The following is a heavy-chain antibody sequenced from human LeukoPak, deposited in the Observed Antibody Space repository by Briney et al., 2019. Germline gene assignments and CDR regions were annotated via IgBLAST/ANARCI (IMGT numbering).Heavy chain of an antibody. CDR2: ISGSGAAT. Sequence: GGSLRLSCAASGFTFSSYAMSWVRQAPGRGLEWVSSISGSGAATYYADSVKGRFTISRDNSKNTLYLQLNSLRAEDTAVYYCAKGGSGRDSNYFDYWGQGTLAPVSS. CDR1: GFTFSSYA. CDR3: AKGGSGRDSNYFDY. V-gene: IGHV3-23*01. J-gene: IGHJ4*02. D-gene: IGHD3-10*01.